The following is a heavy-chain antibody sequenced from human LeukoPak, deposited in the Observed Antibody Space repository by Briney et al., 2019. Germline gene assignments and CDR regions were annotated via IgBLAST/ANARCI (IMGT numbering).Heavy chain of an antibody. Sequence: ASVTVSCKASGYTFTVYYMHWVRQAPGQGLEWMGWINPNSGGTNYAQKFQGRVTMTRDTSISTAYMELSRLRSDDTAVYYCARDYQGYSTSYYFDYWGQGTLVTVSS. D-gene: IGHD4-11*01. CDR3: ARDYQGYSTSYYFDY. CDR2: INPNSGGT. CDR1: GYTFTVYY. J-gene: IGHJ4*02. V-gene: IGHV1-2*02.